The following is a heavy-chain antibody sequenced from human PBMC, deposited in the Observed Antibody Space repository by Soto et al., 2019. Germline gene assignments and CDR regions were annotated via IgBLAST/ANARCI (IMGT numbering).Heavy chain of an antibody. V-gene: IGHV5-51*01. CDR3: ARKDKSGYFNWFDP. D-gene: IGHD3-22*01. Sequence: GESLKISCRTSGYKFTSSWIAWVRQMPGKGLEWMGIIFPSDSDTRYSPSFQGQVIISADRSTSTVFLQWASLKASDTAVYFCARKDKSGYFNWFDPWGQGTLVTVSS. J-gene: IGHJ5*02. CDR2: IFPSDSDT. CDR1: GYKFTSSW.